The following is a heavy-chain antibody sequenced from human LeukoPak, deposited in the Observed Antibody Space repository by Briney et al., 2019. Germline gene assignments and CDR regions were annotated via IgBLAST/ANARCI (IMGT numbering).Heavy chain of an antibody. CDR1: GGSFSGYY. Sequence: SEALSLTCAVYGGSFSGYYWSWIRQAPGKGLEWIGEVNHSGSTNYNPSLKSRVTISVDTSKNQFSLNLSSVTAADTAVYYCVKSGTLLREGLNYWGQGTLVTVSS. D-gene: IGHD1-1*01. J-gene: IGHJ4*02. CDR2: VNHSGST. CDR3: VKSGTLLREGLNY. V-gene: IGHV4-34*01.